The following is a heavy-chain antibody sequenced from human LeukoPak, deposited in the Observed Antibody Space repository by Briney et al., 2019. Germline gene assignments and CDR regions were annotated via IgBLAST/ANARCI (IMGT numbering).Heavy chain of an antibody. V-gene: IGHV1-69*13. CDR1: GGTFSNYG. CDR2: IIPLFGKA. J-gene: IGHJ4*02. CDR3: ARFDPGISPGDN. D-gene: IGHD3-10*01. Sequence: SVKVSCKASGGTFSNYGICWVRQAPGQGLEWMGGIIPLFGKANYTQKFQGRVTFTADESTTTAYMELTSLTSEDTAVYYCARFDPGISPGDNWGLGTLVIVSS.